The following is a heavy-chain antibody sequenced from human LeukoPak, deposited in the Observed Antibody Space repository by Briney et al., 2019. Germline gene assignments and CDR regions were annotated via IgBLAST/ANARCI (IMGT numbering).Heavy chain of an antibody. D-gene: IGHD5-12*01. J-gene: IGHJ4*02. CDR2: IYPGDSDT. Sequence: GESLKISCKGSGYSFTNYWIAWVRQMPGKGLEWMGIIYPGDSDTRYSPSFQGQVTISADKSISTAYLQWSSLKASDTAMYYCARQHSGYDSPFDYWGQGTLVTVSS. V-gene: IGHV5-51*01. CDR3: ARQHSGYDSPFDY. CDR1: GYSFTNYW.